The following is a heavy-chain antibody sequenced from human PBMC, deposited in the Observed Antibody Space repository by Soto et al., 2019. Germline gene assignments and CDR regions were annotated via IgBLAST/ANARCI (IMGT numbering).Heavy chain of an antibody. CDR3: ARGLYCISTSCYRVPYYYGMDV. CDR1: GFTFSSYW. CDR2: IKEDGSER. J-gene: IGHJ6*02. Sequence: VGSLRLSCAASGFTFSSYWMSWVRQAPGKGLEWVANIKEDGSERYYVGSVKGRFTISRDNAKNSLYLQMNSLRAEDTAVYYCARGLYCISTSCYRVPYYYGMDVWGQGTTVTVSS. D-gene: IGHD2-2*02. V-gene: IGHV3-7*02.